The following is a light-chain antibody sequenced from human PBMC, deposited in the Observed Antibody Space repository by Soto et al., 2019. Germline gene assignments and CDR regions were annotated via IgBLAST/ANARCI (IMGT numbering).Light chain of an antibody. V-gene: IGLV2-11*01. J-gene: IGLJ3*02. Sequence: QSALTQPRSVSGSPGQSVTISCTGTSSDVGGYNYVSWYQQHPGKAPKLMIYDVSKRPSGVPDRFSGSKSGNTASLTISGLQAEDEADYYCCSYAHTSRVFGGGTKLTVL. CDR1: SSDVGGYNY. CDR2: DVS. CDR3: CSYAHTSRV.